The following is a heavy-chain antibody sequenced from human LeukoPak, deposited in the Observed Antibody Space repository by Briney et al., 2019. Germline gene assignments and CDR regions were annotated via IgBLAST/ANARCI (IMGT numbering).Heavy chain of an antibody. CDR3: ARELRYDNSDSGAF. CDR2: IYYSGRT. J-gene: IGHJ3*01. D-gene: IGHD3-22*01. V-gene: IGHV4-39*07. Sequence: PSETLSLTCTLSGGSICSSRYYCGWIRQPRGKGLEWVVNIYYSGRTYYNSSLESRVTISVDTPKNQFSLKLTSVTAADTALYYCARELRYDNSDSGAFWGQGTVVTVSS. CDR1: GGSICSSRYY.